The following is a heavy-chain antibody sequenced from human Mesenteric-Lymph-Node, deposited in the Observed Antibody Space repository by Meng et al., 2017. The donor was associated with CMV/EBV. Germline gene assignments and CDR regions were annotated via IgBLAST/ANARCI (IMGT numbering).Heavy chain of an antibody. Sequence: QAQLVPSVAYAKKPVASVKVSCKASGYTFSSYAMHWVRQAPGQRLEWMGWINIVEDKTKTSQNFQGRVTLTRDTSANTAYMELSSLRSDDTAVYYCARTNNWGFDYWGQGTLVTVSS. V-gene: IGHV1-3*04. CDR1: GYTFSSYA. D-gene: IGHD3-16*01. J-gene: IGHJ4*02. CDR3: ARTNNWGFDY. CDR2: INIVEDKT.